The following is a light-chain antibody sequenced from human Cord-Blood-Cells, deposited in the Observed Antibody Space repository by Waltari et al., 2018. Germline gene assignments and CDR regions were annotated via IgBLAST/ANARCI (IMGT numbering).Light chain of an antibody. Sequence: SYELTQPPSVSVSLGQMARITCSGEALPKKYAYWYQQKPGQFPVRVIYKDSERPSGIPERFSGSSSGTIVTLTISGVQAEDEADYYCLSADSSGTYVFGTGTKVTVL. CDR1: ALPKKY. CDR2: KDS. CDR3: LSADSSGTYV. J-gene: IGLJ1*01. V-gene: IGLV3-16*01.